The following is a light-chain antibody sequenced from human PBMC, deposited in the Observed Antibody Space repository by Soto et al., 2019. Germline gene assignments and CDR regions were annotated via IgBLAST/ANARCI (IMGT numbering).Light chain of an antibody. CDR1: QSFSTW. V-gene: IGKV1-5*03. CDR3: HQYNRNQLN. CDR2: KAS. J-gene: IGKJ4*01. Sequence: DIQMTQSPSTLSASVGDRVTITCRASQSFSTWLAWYQQKPGKAPNLLIYKASILESGVPSRFSCSGSGTEFTLTISSLQPDDFATYYCHQYNRNQLNFGRGTKVDIK.